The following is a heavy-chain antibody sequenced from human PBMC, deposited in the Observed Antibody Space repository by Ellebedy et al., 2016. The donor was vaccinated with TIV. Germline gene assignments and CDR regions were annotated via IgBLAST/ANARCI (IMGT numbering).Heavy chain of an antibody. CDR2: VYYTGRT. J-gene: IGHJ4*02. Sequence: GSLRLXXTVSRGAITSYSWHWIRQPPGGGLEWVGYVYYTGRTSYNPSLASRVTISIDTSKKRFSLKLTSVTAADAAVYYCAREGSLTLDYWGQGTLVAVSS. V-gene: IGHV4-59*01. CDR1: RGAITSYS. CDR3: AREGSLTLDY. D-gene: IGHD4-23*01.